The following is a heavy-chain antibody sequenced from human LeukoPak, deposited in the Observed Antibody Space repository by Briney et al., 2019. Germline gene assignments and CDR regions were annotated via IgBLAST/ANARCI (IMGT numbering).Heavy chain of an antibody. CDR2: ILNDGGST. CDR1: GFTFNRYW. J-gene: IGHJ4*02. Sequence: GGSLRLSCAASGFTFNRYWMHWVRQAPGEGPVWVAHILNDGGSTSYADSVKGRFTISRDNAKNTLSLQMNSLRAEDTAVYYCVRPNYGYDYWGQGTPVTVSS. CDR3: VRPNYGYDY. V-gene: IGHV3-74*01. D-gene: IGHD3-10*01.